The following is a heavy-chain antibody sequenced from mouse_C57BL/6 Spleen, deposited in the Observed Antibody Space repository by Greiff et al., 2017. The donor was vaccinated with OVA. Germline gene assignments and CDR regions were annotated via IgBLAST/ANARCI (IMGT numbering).Heavy chain of an antibody. Sequence: QVQLQQPGAELVMPGASVKLSCKASGYTFTSYWMHWVKQRPGQGLEWIGEIDPSDSYTNYNQKFKGKSTLTVDKSSSTAYMQHSSLTSEDSAVYYCARRADYDVDYWGQGTTLTVAS. J-gene: IGHJ2*01. CDR2: IDPSDSYT. CDR1: GYTFTSYW. V-gene: IGHV1-69*01. D-gene: IGHD2-4*01. CDR3: ARRADYDVDY.